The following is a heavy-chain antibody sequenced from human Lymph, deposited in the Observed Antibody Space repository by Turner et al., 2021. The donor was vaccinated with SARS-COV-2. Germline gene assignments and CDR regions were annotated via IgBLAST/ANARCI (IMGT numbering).Heavy chain of an antibody. J-gene: IGHJ4*02. Sequence: QVQLVQSGAEVKKPGSSVKVSRKASGGTFSSYAISWVRQAPGQGLEWMGGIIPMLDIANYAQKFQGRVTITADKSTSTAYMELSSLRSEDTAVYYCARDVTGPLGYWGQGTLVTVSS. CDR3: ARDVTGPLGY. D-gene: IGHD1-20*01. V-gene: IGHV1-69*10. CDR1: GGTFSSYA. CDR2: IIPMLDIA.